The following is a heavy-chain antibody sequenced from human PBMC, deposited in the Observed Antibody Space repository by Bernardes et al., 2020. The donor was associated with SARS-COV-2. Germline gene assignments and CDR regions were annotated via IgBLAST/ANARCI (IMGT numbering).Heavy chain of an antibody. V-gene: IGHV3-23*01. J-gene: IGHJ4*02. CDR1: GFTVSNYV. CDR2: ISSSGGRT. D-gene: IGHD3-22*01. CDR3: AKISDNFDGSGPIDY. Sequence: GGSLRLSCAASGFTVSNYVMTWVRQAPGKGLEWVSGISSSGGRTDYTDSVKGRFTISRDNSKDTVYLQMNSLRVEDTAVYYCAKISDNFDGSGPIDYWGQGTLVTVSS.